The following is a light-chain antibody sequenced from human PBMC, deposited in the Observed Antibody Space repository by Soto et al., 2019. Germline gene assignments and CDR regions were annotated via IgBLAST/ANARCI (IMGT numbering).Light chain of an antibody. J-gene: IGKJ5*01. V-gene: IGKV1-6*01. CDR3: QHRSNWPIT. CDR2: DTY. CDR1: QDIGND. Sequence: AIQMTQSPSSLSASVGDRVTITCRASQDIGNDLGWYQQKPGKPPKVLIYDTYTLQSGVPSRFSGSGSGTDFTLTISSLEPEDFVVYYCQHRSNWPITFGQGTRLEIK.